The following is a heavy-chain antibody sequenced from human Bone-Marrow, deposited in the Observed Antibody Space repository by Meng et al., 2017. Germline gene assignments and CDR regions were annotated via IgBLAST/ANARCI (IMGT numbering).Heavy chain of an antibody. D-gene: IGHD3-22*01. CDR3: ARGSGYYDSSGYFDY. J-gene: IGHJ4*02. CDR1: GFTFSSYW. V-gene: IGHV3-7*04. Sequence: GESLKISCAASGFTFSSYWMSWVRQAPGKGLEWVANIKQDGSEKYYVDSVKGRFTISRDNAKNSLYLQMNSLRAEDTAVYYCARGSGYYDSSGYFDYWGQGTLVTVSS. CDR2: IKQDGSEK.